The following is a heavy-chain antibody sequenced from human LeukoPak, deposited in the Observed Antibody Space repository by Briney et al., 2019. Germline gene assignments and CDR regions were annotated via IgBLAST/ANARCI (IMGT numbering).Heavy chain of an antibody. CDR3: ARERYCSSTSCYHGMDV. V-gene: IGHV3-33*01. J-gene: IGHJ6*02. CDR2: IWYDGSKK. CDR1: GFTFSRYG. D-gene: IGHD2-2*01. Sequence: GGSLRLSCVASGFTFSRYGMRWVRQAPGKGLEWVAVIWYDGSKKYYADSVKGRFTISRDNSKNTLDLQMNSLRAEDTAVYYCARERYCSSTSCYHGMDVWGPGTTVTVSS.